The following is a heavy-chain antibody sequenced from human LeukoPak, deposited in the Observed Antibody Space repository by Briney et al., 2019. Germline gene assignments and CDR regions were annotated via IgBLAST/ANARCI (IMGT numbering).Heavy chain of an antibody. D-gene: IGHD3-10*01. CDR2: ISAYNGNT. J-gene: IGHJ4*02. CDR3: ARDGRFGELFDY. V-gene: IGHV1-18*01. CDR1: GGTFSSYA. Sequence: ASVKVSCKASGGTFSSYAISWVRKAPGQGLEWMGWISAYNGNTNYAQKFQDRVTMTTDTSTSTAYMELRSLRSDDTAVYYCARDGRFGELFDYWGQGTLVTVSS.